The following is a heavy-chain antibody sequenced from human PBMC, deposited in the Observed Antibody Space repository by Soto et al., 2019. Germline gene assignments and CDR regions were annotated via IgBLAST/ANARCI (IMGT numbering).Heavy chain of an antibody. D-gene: IGHD3-16*02. J-gene: IGHJ5*02. CDR3: ARSNGLRLGGLSWGGPHCFDP. CDR2: INLSGST. CDR1: GGSFIGYY. V-gene: IGHV4-34*01. Sequence: QVQLQQWGAGLLKPSETLSLTCAVYGGSFIGYYWTWIRQPPGKGREWMGEINLSGSTNYNPTLKSQVTTSLDSSQKQFSLKLSSVTAADTAMYYCARSNGLRLGGLSWGGPHCFDPWCQGALVTVSS.